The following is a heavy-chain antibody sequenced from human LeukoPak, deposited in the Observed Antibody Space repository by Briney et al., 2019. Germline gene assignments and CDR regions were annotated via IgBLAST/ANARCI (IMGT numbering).Heavy chain of an antibody. CDR1: GMSTITSPSP. V-gene: IGHV4-39*01. D-gene: IGHD3-22*01. J-gene: IGHJ4*02. CDR3: ARKIDYDSTASVY. CDR2: SYYSRSH. Sequence: STTLTLICSVSGMSTITSPSPWGWSPKPPGKALDWIGSSYYSRSHFSPTSVQSRVGMSSDSGWKQFSLKLSSVTDADTAVYYCARKIDYDSTASVYWGPGTLVTVSS.